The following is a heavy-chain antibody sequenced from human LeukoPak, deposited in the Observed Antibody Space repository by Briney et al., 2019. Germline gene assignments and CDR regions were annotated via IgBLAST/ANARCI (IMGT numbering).Heavy chain of an antibody. Sequence: GRSLGLSCAASGFTFDTYTMHWVRQAPGKGLEWVGVISYDGDHKYYADSVRGRFTISRDNSKNTLYLQLNSLRIEDTAVYYCARDTGPTIWGQGTLVTVSS. J-gene: IGHJ4*02. V-gene: IGHV3-30-3*01. CDR1: GFTFDTYT. CDR2: ISYDGDHK. D-gene: IGHD5-12*01. CDR3: ARDTGPTI.